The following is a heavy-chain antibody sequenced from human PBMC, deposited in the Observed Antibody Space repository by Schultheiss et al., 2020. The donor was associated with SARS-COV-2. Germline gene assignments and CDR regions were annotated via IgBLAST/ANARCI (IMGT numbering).Heavy chain of an antibody. CDR2: IWYDGSNG. J-gene: IGHJ2*01. CDR3: ARPDSRYFDL. V-gene: IGHV3-33*08. CDR1: GFTFSSYS. Sequence: GGSLRLSCAASGFTFSSYSMNWVRQAPGKGLEWVAVIWYDGSNGYSADSVKGRFIISRDNAKNSLYLQMNSLRAEDTAVYYCARPDSRYFDLWGRGTLVTVSS. D-gene: IGHD1-14*01.